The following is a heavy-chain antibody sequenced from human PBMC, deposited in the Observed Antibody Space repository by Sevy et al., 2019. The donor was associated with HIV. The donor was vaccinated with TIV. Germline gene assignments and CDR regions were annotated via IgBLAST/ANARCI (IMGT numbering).Heavy chain of an antibody. CDR1: GYTFTSYA. CDR2: INAGNGNT. Sequence: ASVKVSCKASGYTFTSYAMHWVRQAPGQRLEWMGWINAGNGNTKYSQKFQGRVTITRDTSASTAYMELSSLRSEDTAVYDCARDGKDYDFWSGYYTRDYYYYYGMDVWGQGTTVTVSS. D-gene: IGHD3-3*01. V-gene: IGHV1-3*01. CDR3: ARDGKDYDFWSGYYTRDYYYYYGMDV. J-gene: IGHJ6*02.